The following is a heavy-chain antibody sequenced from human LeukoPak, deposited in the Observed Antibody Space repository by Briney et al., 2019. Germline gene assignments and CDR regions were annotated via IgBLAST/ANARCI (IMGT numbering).Heavy chain of an antibody. D-gene: IGHD2-2*01. J-gene: IGHJ5*02. V-gene: IGHV1-69*13. Sequence: SVKVSCKASGYTFTTYAMNWVRQAPGQGLEWMGGIIPIFGTANYAQKFQGRVTITADESTGTAYMELNSLRSEDTAVYYCARVVTPRYCSTTSCYWKGWFDPWGQGTLVTVSS. CDR1: GYTFTTYA. CDR2: IIPIFGTA. CDR3: ARVVTPRYCSTTSCYWKGWFDP.